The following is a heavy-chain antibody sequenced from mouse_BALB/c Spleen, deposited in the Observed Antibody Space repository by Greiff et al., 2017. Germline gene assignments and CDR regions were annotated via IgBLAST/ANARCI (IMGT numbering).Heavy chain of an antibody. Sequence: QVQLQQSGAELMKPGASVKISCKATGYTFSSYWIEWVKQRPGHGLEWIGEILPGSGSTNYNEKFKGKATFTADTSSNTAYMQLSSLTSEDSAVYYCARRIYYYGSLDYWGQGTTRTVSS. D-gene: IGHD1-1*01. V-gene: IGHV1-9*01. CDR1: GYTFSSYW. CDR2: ILPGSGST. J-gene: IGHJ2*01. CDR3: ARRIYYYGSLDY.